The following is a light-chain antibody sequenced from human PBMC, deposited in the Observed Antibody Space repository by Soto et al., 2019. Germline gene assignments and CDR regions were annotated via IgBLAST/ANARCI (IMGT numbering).Light chain of an antibody. Sequence: QAVVTQPPSASVTPGQRVTISCSGSSSNIGSSYVYWYQQLPGTAPKLLIYRNNQRPSGVPDRFSGAKSGTSASLAISGLRSEDEADYYCAAWDDSLSGVVFGGGTKLTVL. CDR3: AAWDDSLSGVV. J-gene: IGLJ2*01. CDR1: SSNIGSSY. V-gene: IGLV1-47*01. CDR2: RNN.